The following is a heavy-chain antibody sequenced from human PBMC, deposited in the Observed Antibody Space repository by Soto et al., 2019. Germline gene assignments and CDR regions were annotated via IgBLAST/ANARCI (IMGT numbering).Heavy chain of an antibody. D-gene: IGHD1-26*01. CDR3: ARRYGGNLDY. CDR1: GGSLSSYY. J-gene: IGHJ4*02. V-gene: IGHV4-59*08. Sequence: SETLSLTCTVSGGSLSSYYWSWIRQPPGKGLEWIGYIYYSGSTNYNPSLKSRVTIPVDTSKNQFSLKLSSVTAADTAVYYCARRYGGNLDYWGQGTLVTVSS. CDR2: IYYSGST.